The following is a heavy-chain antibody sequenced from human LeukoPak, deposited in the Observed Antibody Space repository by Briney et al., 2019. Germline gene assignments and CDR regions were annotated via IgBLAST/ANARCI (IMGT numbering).Heavy chain of an antibody. CDR2: ISGSGGST. V-gene: IGHV3-23*01. Sequence: PGGSLRLSCAASGFTFSSYAMSWVRQAPGKGLERVSAISGSGGSTYYADSVKGRFTISRDNSKNTLYLQMNSLRAEDTAVYYCAKYRTAPNWFDPWGQGTLVTVSS. D-gene: IGHD2-21*02. J-gene: IGHJ5*02. CDR3: AKYRTAPNWFDP. CDR1: GFTFSSYA.